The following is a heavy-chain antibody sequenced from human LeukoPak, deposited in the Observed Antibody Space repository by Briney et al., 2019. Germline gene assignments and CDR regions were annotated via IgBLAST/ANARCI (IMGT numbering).Heavy chain of an antibody. J-gene: IGHJ4*02. CDR1: GYTFTSYG. CDR3: ARDKRTTVVTQGEGDY. D-gene: IGHD4-23*01. Sequence: GASVKVSCKASGYTFTSYGISWVRQAPGQGLEWMGWISAYNGNTNYAQKLQGRVTMTTDTSTSTAYMELRSLRSDDTAVYYCARDKRTTVVTQGEGDYWGQGTLVTVSS. CDR2: ISAYNGNT. V-gene: IGHV1-18*01.